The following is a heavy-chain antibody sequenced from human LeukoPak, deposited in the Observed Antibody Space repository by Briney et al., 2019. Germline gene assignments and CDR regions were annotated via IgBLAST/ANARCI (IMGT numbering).Heavy chain of an antibody. CDR2: IYSGGST. D-gene: IGHD6-19*01. V-gene: IGHV3-66*01. J-gene: IGHJ4*02. CDR1: GFTVSSIY. Sequence: GGSLRLSCAASGFTVSSIYMSWVRQAPGKGLEWVSVIYSGGSTYYADSVKGRFTISRDNSKNTLYLQMNSLRAEDTAVYYCARDSSGWLDYWGQGTLVTVSS. CDR3: ARDSSGWLDY.